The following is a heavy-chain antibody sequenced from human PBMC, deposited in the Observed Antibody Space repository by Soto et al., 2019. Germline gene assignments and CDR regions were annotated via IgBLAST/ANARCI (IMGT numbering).Heavy chain of an antibody. CDR3: ARSTPQLNYYYCIYG. V-gene: IGHV2-70*17. D-gene: IGHD2-15*01. CDR1: GFSVGTSGMC. Sequence: SGPTLVNPTQTLTLTCTFSGFSVGTSGMCVSWIRQPPGKALEWLARIDWDDYQFSSPSLKTRLSISKDTFKNQVVLTMTNMVPVYTATSECARSTPQLNYYYCIYGCGQVIRFTVS. J-gene: IGHJ6*02. CDR2: IDWDDYQ.